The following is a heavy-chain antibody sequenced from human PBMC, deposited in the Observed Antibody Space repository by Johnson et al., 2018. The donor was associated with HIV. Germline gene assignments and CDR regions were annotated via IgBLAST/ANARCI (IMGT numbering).Heavy chain of an antibody. CDR3: ARQHYYDSGGQGGGLDI. CDR1: GFTFDDYG. V-gene: IGHV3-20*04. Sequence: VQLVESGGGVVRPGGSLRLSCAASGFTFDDYGMSWVRQAPGKGLEWVSNIDWNGGRQGYVDSVKGRFTISRDNAKNSLYMEMNSLRAEDTALYYCARQHYYDSGGQGGGLDIWGQGTMVTVSS. D-gene: IGHD3-22*01. J-gene: IGHJ3*02. CDR2: IDWNGGRQ.